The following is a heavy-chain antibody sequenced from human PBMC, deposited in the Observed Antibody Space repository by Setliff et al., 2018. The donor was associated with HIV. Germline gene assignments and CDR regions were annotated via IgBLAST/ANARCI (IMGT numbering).Heavy chain of an antibody. CDR2: ISGSGDTA. CDR3: ARDQEHIIVVSATGNMPGYLHYYYMDV. V-gene: IGHV3-23*01. CDR1: GFTFSAYA. Sequence: GGSLRLSCAASGFTFSAYAMTWVRQAPGKGLEWVSGISGSGDTANYADSVKGRFTISRDNSKNTLYLQMNSLRAEDTAVYYCARDQEHIIVVSATGNMPGYLHYYYMDVWGKGSTVTVSS. J-gene: IGHJ6*03. D-gene: IGHD2-2*01.